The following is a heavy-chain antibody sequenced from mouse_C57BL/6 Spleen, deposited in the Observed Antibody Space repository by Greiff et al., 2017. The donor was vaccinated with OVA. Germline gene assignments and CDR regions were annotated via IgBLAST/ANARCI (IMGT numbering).Heavy chain of an antibody. V-gene: IGHV1-50*01. Sequence: QVQLQQPGAELVKPGASVKLSCKASGYTFTSYWMQWVKQRPGQGLEWIGEIVPSDSYTNYNQKFKGKATLTVDTSSSTAYMQLSSLTSEDSAVYYCALTTVDWYFDVWGTGTTVTVSS. D-gene: IGHD1-1*01. CDR1: GYTFTSYW. CDR3: ALTTVDWYFDV. CDR2: IVPSDSYT. J-gene: IGHJ1*03.